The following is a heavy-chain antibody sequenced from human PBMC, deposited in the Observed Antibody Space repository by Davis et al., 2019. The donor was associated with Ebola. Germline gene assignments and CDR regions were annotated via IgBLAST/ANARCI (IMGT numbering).Heavy chain of an antibody. J-gene: IGHJ4*02. CDR3: ARGPDYGDYIQYYFHF. V-gene: IGHV1-2*02. CDR2: INTHSGDT. D-gene: IGHD4-17*01. Sequence: ASVKVSCKASGYKFTGYYMHWVRQAPGQGLEWVGWINTHSGDTRYAQKFQGRVTLTRDTSIITAYMVMTRLRSDDTAVYYCARGPDYGDYIQYYFHFWGQGTLVTVSS. CDR1: GYKFTGYY.